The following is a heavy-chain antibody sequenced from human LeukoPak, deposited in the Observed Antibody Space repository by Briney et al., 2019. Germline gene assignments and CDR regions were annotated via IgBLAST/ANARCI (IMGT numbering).Heavy chain of an antibody. CDR1: GFTFSSYE. CDR3: ARLDRYYYGMDV. V-gene: IGHV3-48*03. Sequence: GGSLRLSCAASGFTFSSYEMNWVRQAPGKGLEWVSYISSSGSTIYYADSVKGRFTISRDNAKNSLYLQMNSLRAEDTAVYYCARLDRYYYGMDVWGQGTTVTVSS. J-gene: IGHJ6*02. D-gene: IGHD1-1*01. CDR2: ISSSGSTI.